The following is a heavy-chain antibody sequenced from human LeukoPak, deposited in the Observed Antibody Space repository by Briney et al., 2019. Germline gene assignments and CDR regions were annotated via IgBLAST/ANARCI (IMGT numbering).Heavy chain of an antibody. CDR2: ISYDGSNK. Sequence: GRSLRLSCAASGFTFSSYAMHWVRHAPAKGLEWVAVISYDGSNKYYADSVKGRFTISRDNSKNTLYLQMNSLRAEDTAVYYCAREFTSLDYWGQGTLVTVSS. V-gene: IGHV3-30-3*01. J-gene: IGHJ4*02. CDR3: AREFTSLDY. CDR1: GFTFSSYA. D-gene: IGHD2-2*01.